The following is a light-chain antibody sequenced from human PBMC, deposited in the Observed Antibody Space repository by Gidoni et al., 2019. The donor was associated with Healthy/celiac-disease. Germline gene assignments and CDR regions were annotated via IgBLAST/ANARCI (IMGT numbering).Light chain of an antibody. Sequence: EIVLTQSPGTLSLSPGERATLSCRASQSVSSSYLAWYQQKPGQAPRLLIYGASSRATGIPDRCSGSGSGTDFTLTISRLEPEDFAVYYCQQYGSSPLFXPXTKVDIK. CDR3: QQYGSSPL. CDR2: GAS. V-gene: IGKV3-20*01. CDR1: QSVSSSY. J-gene: IGKJ3*01.